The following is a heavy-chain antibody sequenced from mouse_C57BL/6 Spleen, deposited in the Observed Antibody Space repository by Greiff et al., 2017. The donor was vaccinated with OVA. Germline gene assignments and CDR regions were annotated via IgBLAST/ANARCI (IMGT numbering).Heavy chain of an antibody. D-gene: IGHD1-1*01. J-gene: IGHJ2*01. CDR1: GYTFTSYW. V-gene: IGHV1-50*01. CDR2: IDPSDSYT. Sequence: QVQLQQPGAELVQPAASVKLSCKASGYTFTSYWMQWVKQRPGQGLEWIGEIDPSDSYTNYTPKFKGKATLTVNTSSSKAYMQLSSLTSEDSAVYYRARKAPLITTVVADYWGQGTTLTVSS. CDR3: ARKAPLITTVVADY.